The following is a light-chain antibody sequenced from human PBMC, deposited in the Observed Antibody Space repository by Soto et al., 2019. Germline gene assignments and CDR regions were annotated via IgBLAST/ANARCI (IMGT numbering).Light chain of an antibody. J-gene: IGLJ2*01. CDR1: SSNIGNNY. V-gene: IGLV1-51*01. CDR2: DNN. CDR3: GTWQSSLSAWV. Sequence: QSVLTQPPSVSAAPGQKVTISCSGSSSNIGNNYVSWYQQLPGTAPKLLIYDNNKRPSGIPDRFSGSKSGTSATLGITGLQTGDEAEYYCGTWQSSLSAWVFGGGTQLTVL.